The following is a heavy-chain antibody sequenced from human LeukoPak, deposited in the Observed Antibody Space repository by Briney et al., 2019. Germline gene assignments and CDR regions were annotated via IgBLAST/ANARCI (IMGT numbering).Heavy chain of an antibody. J-gene: IGHJ5*02. D-gene: IGHD6-13*01. V-gene: IGHV4-4*02. CDR3: ARVYVSGYSSSWYWFDP. CDR2: IYHSGST. CDR1: GGSISSSNW. Sequence: SETLSLTCAVSGGSISSSNWWSWVRQPPGKGLEWIGEIYHSGSTNYNPSLRSRVTISVDTSKNQFSLKLSSVTAADTAVYYCARVYVSGYSSSWYWFDPWGQGTLVTVSS.